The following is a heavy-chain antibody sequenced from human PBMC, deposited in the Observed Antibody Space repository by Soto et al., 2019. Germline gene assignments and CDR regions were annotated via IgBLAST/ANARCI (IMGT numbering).Heavy chain of an antibody. CDR3: ARRKGKPVDDDFDI. V-gene: IGHV4-34*01. CDR2: INHSGST. J-gene: IGHJ3*02. Sequence: SETLSLTCAVYGGSFSGYYWSWIRQPPGKGLEWIGEINHSGSTNYNPSLKSRVTISVDTSKNQFSLKLSSVTAADTAVYYCARRKGKPVDDDFDIWGQGTMVTVSS. CDR1: GGSFSGYY.